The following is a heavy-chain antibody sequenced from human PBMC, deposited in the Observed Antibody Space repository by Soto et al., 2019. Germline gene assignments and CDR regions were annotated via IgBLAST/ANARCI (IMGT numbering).Heavy chain of an antibody. J-gene: IGHJ3*01. CDR3: ARDQLYYNDISGRPLNAFDV. CDR1: GFTFRNYG. Sequence: GGSLRLSCAASGFTFRNYGMNWVRQAPGKGLEWVSYIGLGSSTKYYADSAEGRFTISRDNAKNSLYLQMNSLRAEDTAVYYCARDQLYYNDISGRPLNAFDVWGQGTMVTVSS. CDR2: IGLGSSTK. V-gene: IGHV3-48*01. D-gene: IGHD3-22*01.